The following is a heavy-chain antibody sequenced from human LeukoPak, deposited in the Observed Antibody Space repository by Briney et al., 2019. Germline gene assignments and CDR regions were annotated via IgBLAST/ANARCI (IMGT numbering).Heavy chain of an antibody. CDR2: INHSGST. CDR1: GGSFSGYY. V-gene: IGHV4-34*01. CDR3: ARGLVVPAAILIYYYYYMDV. D-gene: IGHD2-2*02. Sequence: KPSETLSLTCAVYGGSFSGYYWSWIRPPPGKGLEWIGEINHSGSTNYNPSLKSRVTISVDTSKNQFSLKLSSVTAADTAVYYCARGLVVPAAILIYYYYYMDVWGKGTTVTVSS. J-gene: IGHJ6*03.